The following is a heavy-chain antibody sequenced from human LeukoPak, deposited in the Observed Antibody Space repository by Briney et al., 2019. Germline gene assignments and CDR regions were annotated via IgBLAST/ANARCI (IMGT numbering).Heavy chain of an antibody. D-gene: IGHD2-2*02. J-gene: IGHJ3*02. V-gene: IGHV4-31*03. CDR1: GGSISSGGYY. CDR3: ARVPVYCSSTSCYTDAFDI. Sequence: KPSETLSLTCTVSGGSISSGGYYWSWIRQHPGKGLEWIGYIYYSGSTYYNPSLKSRVTISVDTSKNQFSLKLSSVTAADTAVYYCARVPVYCSSTSCYTDAFDIWGQGTMVTVSS. CDR2: IYYSGST.